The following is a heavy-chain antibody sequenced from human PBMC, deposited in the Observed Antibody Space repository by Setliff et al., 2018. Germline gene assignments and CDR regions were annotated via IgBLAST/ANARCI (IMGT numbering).Heavy chain of an antibody. Sequence: GESLKISCVASGFTFSNYGMHWVRQAPGKGLEWVALIWNDGSTKFYGDSVKGRFTISRDNSENTLYLQMNSLRAEDTAVYYYARNWATAQHYYYGMDVWGQGTTVTVSS. CDR1: GFTFSNYG. CDR2: IWNDGSTK. J-gene: IGHJ6*02. D-gene: IGHD2-21*02. V-gene: IGHV3-33*01. CDR3: ARNWATAQHYYYGMDV.